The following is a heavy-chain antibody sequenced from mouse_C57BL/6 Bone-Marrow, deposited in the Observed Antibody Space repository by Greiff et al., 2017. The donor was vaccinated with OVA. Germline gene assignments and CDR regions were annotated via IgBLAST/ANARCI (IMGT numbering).Heavy chain of an antibody. V-gene: IGHV1-22*01. CDR1: GYTFTDYN. J-gene: IGHJ2*01. Sequence: VEPGASVKMSCKASGYTFTDYNMHWVKQSHGKSLEWIGYINPNNGGTSYNQKFKGKATLTVNKSSSTAYMELRSLTSEDSAVYYCAREIYGNYPYYFDYWGQGTTLTVSS. D-gene: IGHD2-1*01. CDR3: AREIYGNYPYYFDY. CDR2: INPNNGGT.